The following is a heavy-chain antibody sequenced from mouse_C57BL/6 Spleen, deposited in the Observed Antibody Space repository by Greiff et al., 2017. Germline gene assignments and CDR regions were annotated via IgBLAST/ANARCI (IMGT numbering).Heavy chain of an antibody. D-gene: IGHD4-1*01. CDR3: AKTGTGYAMDY. CDR2: IWSGGST. J-gene: IGHJ4*01. CDR1: GFSLTSYG. V-gene: IGHV2-4*01. Sequence: VQLQQSGPGLVQPSQSLSITCTASGFSLTSYGVHWVRQPPGKGLEWLGVIWSGGSTDYNAAFISSLSISKDNSKSQVFFKMNSLQADETAIGDGAKTGTGYAMDYWGQGTSVTVSS.